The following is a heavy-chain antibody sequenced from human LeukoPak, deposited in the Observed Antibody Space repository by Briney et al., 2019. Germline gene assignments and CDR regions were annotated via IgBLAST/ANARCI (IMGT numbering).Heavy chain of an antibody. Sequence: GRSLRLSCAASGFTFSSYGMHWVRQAPGKGLEWVAVISYDGSNKYYADSVKGRFTISRDNSKNTLYLQMNSLRAEDTAVYYCARDLRPFWSGYSPYYYYYMDVWGKGTTVTVSS. V-gene: IGHV3-30*03. CDR1: GFTFSSYG. CDR3: ARDLRPFWSGYSPYYYYYMDV. CDR2: ISYDGSNK. D-gene: IGHD3-3*01. J-gene: IGHJ6*03.